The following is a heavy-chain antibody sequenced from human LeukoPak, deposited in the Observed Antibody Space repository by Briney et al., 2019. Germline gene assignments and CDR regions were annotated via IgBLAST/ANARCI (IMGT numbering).Heavy chain of an antibody. CDR3: AMDRGAYVYTNWFDP. V-gene: IGHV6-1*01. CDR1: GDSVSSNSAA. Sequence: SQTLSLTCAISGDSVSSNSAAWNWIRQSPSRGLEWLGSTYYRSKWYNDYAVSVKSRITINPDTSKNQFSLQLNSVTPEDTAVYYCAMDRGAYVYTNWFDPWGQGTLVTVSS. J-gene: IGHJ5*02. CDR2: TYYRSKWYN. D-gene: IGHD3-10*01.